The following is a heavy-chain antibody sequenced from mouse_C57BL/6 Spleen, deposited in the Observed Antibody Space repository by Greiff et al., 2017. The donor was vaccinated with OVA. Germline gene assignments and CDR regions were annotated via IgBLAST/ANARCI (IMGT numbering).Heavy chain of an antibody. CDR1: GFSLTSYA. D-gene: IGHD1-1*01. J-gene: IGHJ4*01. V-gene: IGHV2-9-1*01. CDR3: ARNYYGSSYAMDY. Sequence: VKLMESGPGLVAPSQSLSITCTVSGFSLTSYAISWVRQPPGKGLEWLGVIWTGGGRNYNSALKSRLSISTDNSKSQVFIKMNSLQTDDTARYYCARNYYGSSYAMDYWGPGTSVTVSS. CDR2: IWTGGGR.